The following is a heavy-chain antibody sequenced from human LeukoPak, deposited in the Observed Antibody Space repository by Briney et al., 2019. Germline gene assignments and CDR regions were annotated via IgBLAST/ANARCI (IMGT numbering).Heavy chain of an antibody. CDR2: INHRGST. J-gene: IGHJ4*02. CDR3: ARDRGDLDS. CDR1: GGSFSGYY. Sequence: TSETLSLTCAVYGGSFSGYYWSWIRQPPGKGPEWIGEINHRGSTNYNPSLKSRVTISLDTSKNQFSLRLSSVTAADTAVYYCARDRGDLDSWGQGTLVTVSS. V-gene: IGHV4-34*01.